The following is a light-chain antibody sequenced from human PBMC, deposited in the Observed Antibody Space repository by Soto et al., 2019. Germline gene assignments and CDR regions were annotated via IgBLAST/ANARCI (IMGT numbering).Light chain of an antibody. CDR2: DAS. J-gene: IGKJ4*01. CDR3: QQYDNLQLT. V-gene: IGKV1-33*01. CDR1: QDISNY. Sequence: DIQLPQSPSSLSVSVGDRVTITCQASQDISNYLNWYQQKPGKAATLLIYDASNLETGVPSRFSGSGSGTDFTFTISSLQPEDIATYYCQQYDNLQLTFGGGTKVDIK.